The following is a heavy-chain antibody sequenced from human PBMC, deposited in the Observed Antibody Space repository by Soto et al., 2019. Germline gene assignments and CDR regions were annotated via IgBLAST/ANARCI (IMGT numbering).Heavy chain of an antibody. CDR3: ARGTAMVYYFDY. V-gene: IGHV4-61*01. Sequence: SETLSLTCTVSGGSVSSGSYYWSWIRQPPGKGLEWIGYIYYSGSTNYNPSLKSRVTISVDTSKNQFSLKLSSVTAADTAVYYCARGTAMVYYFDYWGQGTLVTVSS. D-gene: IGHD5-18*01. J-gene: IGHJ4*02. CDR2: IYYSGST. CDR1: GGSVSSGSYY.